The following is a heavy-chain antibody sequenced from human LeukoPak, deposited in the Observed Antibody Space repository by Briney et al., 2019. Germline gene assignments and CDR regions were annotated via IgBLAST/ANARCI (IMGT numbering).Heavy chain of an antibody. D-gene: IGHD2-2*01. CDR2: ISSSSSYI. V-gene: IGHV3-21*01. CDR1: GFTFSSYS. Sequence: GGSLRLSCAASGFTFSSYSMNWVRQAPGKGLEWVSSISSSSSYIYYADSVKGRFTISRDNAKNSLYLQMNSLRAEDTAVYYCARDSLPLGCSSTSCFNWFDPWGQGTLVTVSS. CDR3: ARDSLPLGCSSTSCFNWFDP. J-gene: IGHJ5*02.